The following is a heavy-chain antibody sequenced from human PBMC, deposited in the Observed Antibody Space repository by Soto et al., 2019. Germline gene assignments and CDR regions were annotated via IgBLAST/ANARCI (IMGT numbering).Heavy chain of an antibody. D-gene: IGHD3-16*01. CDR3: ARDWGMTPRVLRWIDH. J-gene: IGHJ5*02. V-gene: IGHV4-38-2*02. CDR2: IHHGGSS. CDR1: GSSIGSSYY. Sequence: SETLSLTCAVSGSSIGSSYYWGWIRQPPGKGLEWIGTIHHGGSSFYNPSLKSRVTMSVDTSKNQFSQKLRSVAAADPSVYFCARDWGMTPRVLRWIDHCGSSTLVAVSS.